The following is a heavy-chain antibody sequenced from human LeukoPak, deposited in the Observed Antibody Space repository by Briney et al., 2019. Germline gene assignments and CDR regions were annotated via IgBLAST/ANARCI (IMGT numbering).Heavy chain of an antibody. Sequence: SSETLSLTCTVSGGSISSYYWSWIRQPPGKGLEWIGYIYYSGSTNYNPSLKSRVTISVDTSKNQFSLKLSSVTAADTAVYYCARGEWELRAFDIWGQGTMVTVPS. J-gene: IGHJ3*02. CDR1: GGSISSYY. D-gene: IGHD1-26*01. V-gene: IGHV4-59*01. CDR2: IYYSGST. CDR3: ARGEWELRAFDI.